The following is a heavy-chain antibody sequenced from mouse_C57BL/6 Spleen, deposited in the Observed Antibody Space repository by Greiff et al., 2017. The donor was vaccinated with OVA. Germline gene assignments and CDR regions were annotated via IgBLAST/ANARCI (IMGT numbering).Heavy chain of an antibody. CDR2: INPRSGNT. Sequence: VQLQQSGAELVRPGASVKLSCKASGYTFTSYGISWVKQRPGQGLEWIGEINPRSGNTYYNEKFKGKATLTADKSSSTAYMELRSLTSEDSAVYFCARRAQATAFDYWGQGTTLTVSS. D-gene: IGHD3-2*02. CDR3: ARRAQATAFDY. V-gene: IGHV1-81*01. CDR1: GYTFTSYG. J-gene: IGHJ2*01.